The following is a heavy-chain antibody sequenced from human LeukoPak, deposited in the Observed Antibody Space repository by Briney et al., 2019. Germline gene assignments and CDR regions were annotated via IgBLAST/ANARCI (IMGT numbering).Heavy chain of an antibody. CDR2: ISSSSRYI. Sequence: GGSLRLSRAASGFNFNAYSMNWVRQNPGKGLEWVSSISSSSRYIYYADSVKGRFTISRDNARNSLFLQMNSLRPEDTAVYYCARDRVYTDYLHNWFDPWGQGTLVTVSS. D-gene: IGHD4-11*01. J-gene: IGHJ5*02. CDR3: ARDRVYTDYLHNWFDP. CDR1: GFNFNAYS. V-gene: IGHV3-21*01.